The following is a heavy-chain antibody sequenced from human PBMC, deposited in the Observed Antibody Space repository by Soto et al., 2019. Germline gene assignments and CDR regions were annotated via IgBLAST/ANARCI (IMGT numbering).Heavy chain of an antibody. CDR2: ISGSGGST. V-gene: IGHV3-23*01. Sequence: GCLRVSCPASRCTFSSHTMSWVRQAPGKGLEWVSAISGSGGSTYYADSVKGRFTISRDNSKNTLYLQMNSLRAEDTAVYYCAKDRAPTDDWGQGTLVTVSS. CDR3: AKDRAPTDD. J-gene: IGHJ4*02. CDR1: RCTFSSHT.